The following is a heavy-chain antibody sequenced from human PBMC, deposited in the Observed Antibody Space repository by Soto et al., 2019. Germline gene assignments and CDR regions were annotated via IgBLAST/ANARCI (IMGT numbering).Heavy chain of an antibody. CDR3: ALYLPGAGGVGY. CDR2: IYYSGST. D-gene: IGHD6-19*01. Sequence: SETLSLTCTVSGGSISSYYWSWIRQPPGKGLESIGYIYYSGSTYYNPSLKSRLTISVDTSKNQFSLKLSSVSAADTAVYYCALYLPGAGGVGYWGQGTLVTVSS. J-gene: IGHJ4*02. CDR1: GGSISSYY. V-gene: IGHV4-59*01.